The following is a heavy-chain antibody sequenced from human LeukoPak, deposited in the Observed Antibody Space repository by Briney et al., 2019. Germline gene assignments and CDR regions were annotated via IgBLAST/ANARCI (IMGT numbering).Heavy chain of an antibody. D-gene: IGHD2-21*01. V-gene: IGHV3-15*01. CDR3: TTYSRRDWFDP. CDR2: IKSKTDGGTT. Sequence: GGSLRLSCAASGFTFSSQWMSWVRQAPGKGLEWVGRIKSKTDGGTTDYAAPVKGRFTISRDDSKNTLYLQMNSLKTEDTAVYYCTTYSRRDWFDPWGQGTLVTVSS. J-gene: IGHJ5*02. CDR1: GFTFSSQW.